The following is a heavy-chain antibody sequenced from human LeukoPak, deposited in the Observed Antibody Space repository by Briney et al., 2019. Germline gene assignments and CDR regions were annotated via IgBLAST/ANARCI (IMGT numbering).Heavy chain of an antibody. D-gene: IGHD3-22*01. J-gene: IGHJ4*02. Sequence: GGSLRLSCAASGFTFSSYAMSWVRQAPGKGLEWVSAISGSGGSTYYADSVKGRFTISRDNSKNTLYLQMNSLRAEDTAVYYCAKKGHYYDSSGYFRYYFDHWGQGTLVTVSS. V-gene: IGHV3-23*01. CDR3: AKKGHYYDSSGYFRYYFDH. CDR2: ISGSGGST. CDR1: GFTFSSYA.